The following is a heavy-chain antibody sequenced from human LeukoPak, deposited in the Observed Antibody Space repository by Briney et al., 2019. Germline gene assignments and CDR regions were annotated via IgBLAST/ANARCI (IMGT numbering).Heavy chain of an antibody. V-gene: IGHV3-11*01. CDR1: GFTFSDYY. Sequence: GGSLRLSCAASGFTFSDYYMSWIRQAPGKGLEWVSYISFSGSPTQYADSVKGRFAISRDNAKNSLYLQMNSLRDEDTAVYYCARDRAYYYDSSGYYYFDHWGQGTLVTVSS. D-gene: IGHD3-22*01. CDR2: ISFSGSPT. J-gene: IGHJ4*02. CDR3: ARDRAYYYDSSGYYYFDH.